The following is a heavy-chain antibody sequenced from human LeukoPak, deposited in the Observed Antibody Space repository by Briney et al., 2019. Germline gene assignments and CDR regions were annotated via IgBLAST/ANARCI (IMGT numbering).Heavy chain of an antibody. V-gene: IGHV3-23*01. CDR1: GFTFSSYA. Sequence: GGSLRLSCAASGFTFSSYAVSWVRQAPGKGLEWVSAITATGGSTYYAASVKGRFTVSRDNSKNTLYLQMSSLRAEDTAMYYCAKVRDTRDWYKDAFAVWGQGTRVTVSS. CDR3: AKVRDTRDWYKDAFAV. CDR2: ITATGGST. J-gene: IGHJ3*01. D-gene: IGHD6-19*01.